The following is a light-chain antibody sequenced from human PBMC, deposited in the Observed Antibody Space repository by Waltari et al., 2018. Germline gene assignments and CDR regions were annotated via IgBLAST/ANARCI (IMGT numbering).Light chain of an antibody. CDR1: SSNIGTYT. CDR3: AAWDDTLNGYV. Sequence: QSVLTQPPSASGAPGQRVTISCSGSSSNIGTYTVNWFQLAPGTAPRLLIYSNDQRFLPFSDRVYGSKSGTSASLAITGLQSEDEADYYCAAWDDTLNGYVFGTGTKVTVL. CDR2: SND. J-gene: IGLJ1*01. V-gene: IGLV1-44*01.